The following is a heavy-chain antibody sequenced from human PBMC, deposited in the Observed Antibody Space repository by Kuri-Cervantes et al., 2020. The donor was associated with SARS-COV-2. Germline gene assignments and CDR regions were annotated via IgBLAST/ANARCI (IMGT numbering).Heavy chain of an antibody. CDR1: GFTFSSYA. CDR2: ISYDGSNK. V-gene: IGHV3-30-3*01. CDR3: ARQYSESYGDTFDI. J-gene: IGHJ3*02. Sequence: GGSLRLSCAASGFTFSSYAMHWVRQAPGKGLEWVAVISYDGSNKYYADSVKGRFTISRDNSKNTLYLQMNSLRAEDMAVYYCARQYSESYGDTFDIWGHGTMVTVSS. D-gene: IGHD1-26*01.